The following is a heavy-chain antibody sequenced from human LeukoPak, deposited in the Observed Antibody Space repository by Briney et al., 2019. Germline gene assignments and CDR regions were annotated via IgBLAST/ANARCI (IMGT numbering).Heavy chain of an antibody. J-gene: IGHJ4*02. CDR2: TYYRSRWYN. Sequence: SQTLSLTCAISGDSVSSNSAAWNWIRQSPSRGLEWLGRTYYRSRWYNDYALSVKSRIIVNPDTSRNQFSLQLDSVTPEDTAVYYCAREVAGTGGFDYWGQVTLVTVSS. CDR3: AREVAGTGGFDY. CDR1: GDSVSSNSAA. D-gene: IGHD2-15*01. V-gene: IGHV6-1*01.